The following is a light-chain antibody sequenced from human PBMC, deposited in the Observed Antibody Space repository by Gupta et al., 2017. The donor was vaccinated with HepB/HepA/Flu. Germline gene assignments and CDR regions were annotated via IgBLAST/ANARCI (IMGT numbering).Light chain of an antibody. CDR2: TTS. J-gene: IGLJ3*02. Sequence: QTVVTQQPSLTVSPAGTVIPTCASSTGAVTSGYYPNWFQQKSGQAPRALIYTTSNKNSWTPARFSGSLLGGKAALTLSGVQPEDEAEYYCMLYYGGSWVFGGGTKVTVL. CDR1: TGAVTSGYY. V-gene: IGLV7-43*01. CDR3: MLYYGGSWV.